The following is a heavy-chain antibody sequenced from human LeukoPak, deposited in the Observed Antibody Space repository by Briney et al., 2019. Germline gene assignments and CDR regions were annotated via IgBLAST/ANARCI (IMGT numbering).Heavy chain of an antibody. V-gene: IGHV1-2*02. J-gene: IGHJ4*02. Sequence: ASVKVSCKASGYTFTGYYMQWVRQAPGKGLEWMGWIHPNSGDTKCAQKFQGRVTMTRDTSISTAYMELSRRTADDTAVYYWVPSSNRILYYFDYWGQGTLVTVSS. D-gene: IGHD6-13*01. CDR3: VPSSNRILYYFDY. CDR1: GYTFTGYY. CDR2: IHPNSGDT.